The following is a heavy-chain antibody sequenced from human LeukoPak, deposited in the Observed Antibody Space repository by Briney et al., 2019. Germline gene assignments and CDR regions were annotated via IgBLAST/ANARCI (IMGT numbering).Heavy chain of an antibody. Sequence: SQTLSLTCAIFGDSVSSTMTVWNWIRQSPSRGLEWLGRTHYSARWSNDYAVSVESRITVNPDTTKNQFSLQLKSVTPEDTAVYYCARGYMRSGFDYWGQGILVTVSS. J-gene: IGHJ4*02. CDR1: GDSVSSTMTV. CDR2: THYSARWSN. CDR3: ARGYMRSGFDY. D-gene: IGHD1-1*01. V-gene: IGHV6-1*01.